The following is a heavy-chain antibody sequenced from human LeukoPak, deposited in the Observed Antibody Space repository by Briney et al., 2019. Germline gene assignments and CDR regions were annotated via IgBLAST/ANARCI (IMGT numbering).Heavy chain of an antibody. CDR1: GFTVSSNY. J-gene: IGHJ4*02. D-gene: IGHD6-13*01. CDR3: AKDLQTLGY. Sequence: HSGGSLRLSCAASGFTVSSNYMSWVRQAPGKGLEWVSAISGSGGSTYYADSVKGRFTISRDNSKNTLYLQMNSLRAEDTAVYYCAKDLQTLGYWGQGTLVTVSS. CDR2: ISGSGGST. V-gene: IGHV3-23*01.